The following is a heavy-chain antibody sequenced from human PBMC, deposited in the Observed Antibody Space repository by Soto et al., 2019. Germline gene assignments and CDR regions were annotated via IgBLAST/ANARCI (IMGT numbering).Heavy chain of an antibody. Sequence: GASVKVSCKASGYTFTSYYMHWVRQAPGQGLEWMGIINPSGGSTSYAQKFQGRVTVTRDTSTSTVYMELSSLRSEDTAVYYCASDFSVETGTQPYYYYGMDVWGQGTTVTVSS. V-gene: IGHV1-46*01. D-gene: IGHD1-1*01. CDR1: GYTFTSYY. J-gene: IGHJ6*02. CDR3: ASDFSVETGTQPYYYYGMDV. CDR2: INPSGGST.